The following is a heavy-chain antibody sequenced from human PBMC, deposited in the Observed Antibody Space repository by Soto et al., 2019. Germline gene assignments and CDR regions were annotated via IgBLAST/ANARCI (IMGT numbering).Heavy chain of an antibody. J-gene: IGHJ6*02. V-gene: IGHV3-30*18. D-gene: IGHD3-3*01. Sequence: QVQLVESGGGVVQPGRSLRLSCAASGFTFSSYGMHWVRQAPGKGLEWVAVISYDGSNKYYADSVKGRFTISRDNSKNTRYRQMNSLRAEDTAVYYCAKDVLRFLEWLAFYGMDVWGQGTTVSVSS. CDR2: ISYDGSNK. CDR1: GFTFSSYG. CDR3: AKDVLRFLEWLAFYGMDV.